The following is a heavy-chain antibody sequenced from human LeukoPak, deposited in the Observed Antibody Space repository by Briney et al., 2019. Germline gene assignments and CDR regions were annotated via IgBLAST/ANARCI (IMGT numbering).Heavy chain of an antibody. V-gene: IGHV3-48*03. CDR3: ARGGYCGGGTCYRFNAFDI. D-gene: IGHD2-15*01. CDR2: ISSSGSTI. Sequence: PGGPLRLSCAASGFTFGAYAMNWVRQAPGKGLEWVSYISSSGSTIYADSVKGRFVISRDNAKNSLYLQLNSLRAEDTAVYYCARGGYCGGGTCYRFNAFDIWGQGTMVTVSS. CDR1: GFTFGAYA. J-gene: IGHJ3*02.